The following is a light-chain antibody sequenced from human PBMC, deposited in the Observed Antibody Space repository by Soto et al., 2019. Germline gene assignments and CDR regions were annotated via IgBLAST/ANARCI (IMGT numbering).Light chain of an antibody. Sequence: DIQMTQSPSSVSASVGDRVTIPCRASQGIRNRLAWYQHKPGKAPKLLIYAASNLQSGVPSRFRGSGSGTDFTLTISSLQPEDFATYYCQQGNSFPWTFGQGTKVEIK. CDR3: QQGNSFPWT. CDR1: QGIRNR. J-gene: IGKJ1*01. CDR2: AAS. V-gene: IGKV1-12*01.